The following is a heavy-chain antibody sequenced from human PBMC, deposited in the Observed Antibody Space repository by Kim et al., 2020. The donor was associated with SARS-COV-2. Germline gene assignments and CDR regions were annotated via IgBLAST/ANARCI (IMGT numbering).Heavy chain of an antibody. CDR3: ARQFFETMIVVVITTVFDY. D-gene: IGHD3-22*01. Sequence: SETLSLTCTVSGGSISSSSYYWGWIRQPPGKGLEWIGSIYYSGSTYYNPSLKSRVTISVDTSKNQFSLKLSSVTAADTAVYYCARQFFETMIVVVITTVFDYWGQGTLVTVSS. CDR1: GGSISSSSYY. V-gene: IGHV4-39*01. J-gene: IGHJ4*02. CDR2: IYYSGST.